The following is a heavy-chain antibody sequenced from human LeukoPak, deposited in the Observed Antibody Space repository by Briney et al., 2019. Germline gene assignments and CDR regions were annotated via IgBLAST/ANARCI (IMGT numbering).Heavy chain of an antibody. J-gene: IGHJ5*02. D-gene: IGHD4-17*01. Sequence: GGSLRLSCAASGFTFSSYSMNWVRQAPGKGLEWVSSISSSSYIYYADSVKGRFTISRDNAKNSLYLQMNSLRAEDTAVYYCAGKHYGDYASPTWGQGTLVTVSS. CDR3: AGKHYGDYASPT. CDR1: GFTFSSYS. V-gene: IGHV3-21*01. CDR2: ISSSSYI.